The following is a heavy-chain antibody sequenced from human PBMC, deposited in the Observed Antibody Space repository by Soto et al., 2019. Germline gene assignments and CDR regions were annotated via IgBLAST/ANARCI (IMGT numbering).Heavy chain of an antibody. CDR3: ARQADYNILTGYFYYFDY. J-gene: IGHJ4*02. D-gene: IGHD3-9*01. CDR1: GYSFTDYW. CDR2: IYPGDSDA. Sequence: EVQLVQSGPEVKKPGQSLRISCKSSGYSFTDYWIGWLRQMPGKGLEWMGIIYPGDSDARYSPSFQGQVTISVDTSINTAFLRWNSLTASDTSMYYCARQADYNILTGYFYYFDYWGQGSLVTVSS. V-gene: IGHV5-51*01.